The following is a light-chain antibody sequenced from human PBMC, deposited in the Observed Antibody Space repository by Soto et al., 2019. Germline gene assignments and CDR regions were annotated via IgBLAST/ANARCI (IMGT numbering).Light chain of an antibody. Sequence: EIVLTQSPATLSLSPGERATLSCRASQSVSSYLAWYQQKPGQAPRLLIYDASNRATGIPDRFRGSGSGTDFTLTISRLDPEDFAVYYCQHYGSSPRTFGQGTKVDIK. CDR2: DAS. CDR3: QHYGSSPRT. V-gene: IGKV3-20*01. J-gene: IGKJ1*01. CDR1: QSVSSY.